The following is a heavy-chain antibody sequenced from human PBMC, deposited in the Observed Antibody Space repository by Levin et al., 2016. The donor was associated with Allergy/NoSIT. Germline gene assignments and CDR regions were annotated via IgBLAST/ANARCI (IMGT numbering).Heavy chain of an antibody. CDR2: IIPIFGTA. CDR3: ARGNLYYFDY. V-gene: IGHV1-69*01. D-gene: IGHD1-1*01. J-gene: IGHJ4*02. Sequence: WVRQAPGQGLEWMGGIIPIFGTANYAQKFQGRVTITADESTSTAYMELSSLRSEDTAVYYCARGNLYYFDYWGQGTLVTVSS.